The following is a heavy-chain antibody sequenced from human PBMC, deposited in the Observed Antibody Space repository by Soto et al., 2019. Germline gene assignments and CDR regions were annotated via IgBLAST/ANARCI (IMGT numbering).Heavy chain of an antibody. CDR3: AILSRFWSGYTVYGMDV. J-gene: IGHJ6*02. Sequence: QVQLQASGPGLVKPSQTLSLTCTVSGGSISSGGYYWSWIRQHPGKGLEWIGYIYYSGSTYYNPTLKSRVTISVDTSKNQFSLKLSSVTAADTAVYYCAILSRFWSGYTVYGMDVWGQGTTVTVSS. CDR1: GGSISSGGYY. CDR2: IYYSGST. V-gene: IGHV4-31*03. D-gene: IGHD3-3*01.